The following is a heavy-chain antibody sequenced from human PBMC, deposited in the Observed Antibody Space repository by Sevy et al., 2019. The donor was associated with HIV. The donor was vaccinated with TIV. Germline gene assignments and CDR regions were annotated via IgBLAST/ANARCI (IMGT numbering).Heavy chain of an antibody. V-gene: IGHV4-30-4*01. Sequence: SETLSLTCTISGDSITTNDYFWTWIGQSPGKGLEWIGYLYYSGSTAYNPSLKSRVSISTDTTKSHFSLNLNSVTGADTAIYYCARAVGFTRGAFDIWGQGITVTVSS. CDR1: GDSITTNDYF. J-gene: IGHJ3*02. D-gene: IGHD3-10*01. CDR3: ARAVGFTRGAFDI. CDR2: LYYSGST.